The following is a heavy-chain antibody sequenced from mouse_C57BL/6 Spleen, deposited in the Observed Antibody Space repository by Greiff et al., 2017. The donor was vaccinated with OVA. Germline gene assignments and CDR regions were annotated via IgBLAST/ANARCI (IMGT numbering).Heavy chain of an antibody. CDR3: ARGGTAQAGYFDY. V-gene: IGHV1-50*01. CDR2: IDPSDSYT. Sequence: QVQLQQPGAELVKPGASVKLSCKASGYTFTSYWMQWVKQRPGQGLEWIGEIDPSDSYTNYNQKFKGKATLTVDTSSSPAYMQLSSLTSEDSAVYYCARGGTAQAGYFDYWGQGTTLTVSS. CDR1: GYTFTSYW. J-gene: IGHJ2*01. D-gene: IGHD3-2*02.